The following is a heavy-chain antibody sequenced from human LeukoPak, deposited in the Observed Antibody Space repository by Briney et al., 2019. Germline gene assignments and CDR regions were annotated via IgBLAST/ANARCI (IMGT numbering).Heavy chain of an antibody. CDR1: GFTFSRLG. J-gene: IGHJ4*02. CDR2: INSDGSST. V-gene: IGHV3-74*01. Sequence: GGSLRLSCAASGFTFSRLGMQWVRQAPGKGLVWVSRINSDGSSTSYADSVKGRFTISRDNAKNTLYLQMNSLRAEDTAVYYCARVKDCTNGVCFDVADYWGQGTLVTVSS. D-gene: IGHD2-8*01. CDR3: ARVKDCTNGVCFDVADY.